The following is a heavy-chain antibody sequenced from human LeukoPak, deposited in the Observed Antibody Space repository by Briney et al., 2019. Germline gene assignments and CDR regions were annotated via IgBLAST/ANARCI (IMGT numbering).Heavy chain of an antibody. J-gene: IGHJ6*04. V-gene: IGHV3-48*03. CDR2: ISSSGSTI. D-gene: IGHD3-10*02. CDR1: GLTFSSYE. CDR3: AELGITMIGGV. Sequence: GGSLRFSCEAPGLTFSSYEMNWFRQAPGKGLKGVSYISSSGSTIYYADSVKGRFTISRDNAKNSLYLQMNSLRAEDTAVYYCAELGITMIGGVWGKGTTVTISS.